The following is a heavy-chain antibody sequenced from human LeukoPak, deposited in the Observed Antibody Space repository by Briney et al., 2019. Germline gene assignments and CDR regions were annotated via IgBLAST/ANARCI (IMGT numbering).Heavy chain of an antibody. V-gene: IGHV3-7*01. D-gene: IGHD5-18*01. CDR1: GFTFSNYY. CDR2: IKQDGSAK. CDR3: ARDLDFVDTVMAHHDALDI. Sequence: GGSLRLSCAASGFTFSNYYMNWVRQAPGQGLEWVANIKQDGSAKYYVGSVKGRFTISRDNAKNSLYLQMNSLRAEDTAVYYCARDLDFVDTVMAHHDALDIWGQGTMVTVSS. J-gene: IGHJ3*02.